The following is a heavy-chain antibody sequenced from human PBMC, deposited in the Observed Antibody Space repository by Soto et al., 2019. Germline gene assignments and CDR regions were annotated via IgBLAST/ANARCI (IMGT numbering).Heavy chain of an antibody. D-gene: IGHD4-17*01. V-gene: IGHV3-30-3*01. CDR3: ARESSSTVTTGGGGSAKDY. J-gene: IGHJ4*02. CDR2: ISYDGTNR. CDR1: GLTFSNYA. Sequence: QVHLVESGGGVVQPGRSLRLSCVASGLTFSNYAMHWVRQAPGKGLEWVAFISYDGTNRCYPDSVKGRFTISRDNSKNTVYLQMNSLKTEDTAVYYCARESSSTVTTGGGGSAKDYWGQGTLVTVSS.